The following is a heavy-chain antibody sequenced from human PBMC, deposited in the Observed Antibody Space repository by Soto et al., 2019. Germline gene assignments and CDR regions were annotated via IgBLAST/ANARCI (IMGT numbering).Heavy chain of an antibody. J-gene: IGHJ5*02. Sequence: PGGSLRLSCAASGFTFSSYGMHWVRQAPGKGLEWVAVISYDGSNKYYADSVKGRFTISRDNSKNTLYLQMNSLRAEDTAVYYCAKDHGTDFWSGPRTALPGPGWFDPWGQGTLVTVSS. CDR3: AKDHGTDFWSGPRTALPGPGWFDP. CDR1: GFTFSSYG. D-gene: IGHD3-3*01. V-gene: IGHV3-30*18. CDR2: ISYDGSNK.